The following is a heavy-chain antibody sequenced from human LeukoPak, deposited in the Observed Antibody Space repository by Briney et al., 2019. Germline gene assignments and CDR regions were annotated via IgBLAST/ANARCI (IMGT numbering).Heavy chain of an antibody. Sequence: SGGSLRLSCAASGFSLSSYGMHWVRQAPGKGLEWVAVISYDGSNEYYADSVKGRFTISRDNAKNSLYLQMNSLRAEDTAVYYCARDSVRGAVAGRPDYWGQGTLVTVSS. CDR2: ISYDGSNE. V-gene: IGHV3-30*03. D-gene: IGHD6-19*01. J-gene: IGHJ4*02. CDR3: ARDSVRGAVAGRPDY. CDR1: GFSLSSYG.